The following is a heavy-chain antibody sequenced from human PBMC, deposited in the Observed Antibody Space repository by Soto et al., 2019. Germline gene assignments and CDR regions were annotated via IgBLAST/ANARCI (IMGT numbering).Heavy chain of an antibody. D-gene: IGHD7-27*01. V-gene: IGHV1-8*01. CDR2: MNSNSGNT. Sequence: GASVKVSCKASGYTFTSYDINWVLQAXGQGLDWMGWMNSNSGNTVXXXXXXXXXXXXXXXXXXXXXXELSSLRSEDTAVYYCARGPDWGRFDYWX. J-gene: IGHJ4*01. CDR1: GYTFTSYD. CDR3: ARGPDWGRFDY.